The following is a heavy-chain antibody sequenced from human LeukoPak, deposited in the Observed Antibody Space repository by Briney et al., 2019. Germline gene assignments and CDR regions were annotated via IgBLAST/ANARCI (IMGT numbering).Heavy chain of an antibody. J-gene: IGHJ5*02. CDR1: GGSISSYY. CDR2: IYYSGST. CDR3: ARGVSLLWFGDVRWFDP. V-gene: IGHV4-59*01. D-gene: IGHD3-10*01. Sequence: SETLSLTCTVSGGSISSYYWSWIRQPPGEGLEWIGYIYYSGSTNYNPSLKSRVTISVDTSKNQFSLKLSSVTAADTAVYYCARGVSLLWFGDVRWFDPWGQGTLVTVSS.